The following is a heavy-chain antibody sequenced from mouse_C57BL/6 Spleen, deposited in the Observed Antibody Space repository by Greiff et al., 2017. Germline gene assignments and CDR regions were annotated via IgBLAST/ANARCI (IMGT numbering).Heavy chain of an antibody. CDR3: AALYYGSSYGYFDV. V-gene: IGHV1-42*01. Sequence: VQLQQSGPELVKPGASVKISCKASGYSFTGYYMNWVKQSPEKSLEWIGEINPSTGGTTYNQKFKAKATLTVDKSSSTAYMQLKSLTSEDSAVYYCAALYYGSSYGYFDVLGT. CDR1: GYSFTGYY. D-gene: IGHD1-1*01. J-gene: IGHJ1*03. CDR2: INPSTGGT.